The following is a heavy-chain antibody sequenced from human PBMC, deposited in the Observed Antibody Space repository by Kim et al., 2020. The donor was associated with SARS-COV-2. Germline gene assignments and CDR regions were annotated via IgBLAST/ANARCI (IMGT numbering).Heavy chain of an antibody. CDR3: ARDRQQLAYYYGMDV. J-gene: IGHJ6*02. Sequence: QNGQGRCTITTHTSASTAYMELSSLRSEDTAVYYCARDRQQLAYYYGMDVWGQGTTVTVSS. D-gene: IGHD6-13*01. V-gene: IGHV1-3*01.